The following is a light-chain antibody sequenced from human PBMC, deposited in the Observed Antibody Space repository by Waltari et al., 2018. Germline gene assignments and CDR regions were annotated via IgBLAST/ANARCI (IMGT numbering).Light chain of an antibody. Sequence: QSVLTQPPSVSAAPGQKVTISCSGSSSNIGKKYVSWYQHLPGTAPKLIIYESNKRPSGIPDRFSGSNSGTTATLGIIGLQTGDEADYYCGTWDSSLNVELIGGGTKLTVL. J-gene: IGLJ2*01. CDR3: GTWDSSLNVEL. V-gene: IGLV1-51*01. CDR2: ESN. CDR1: SSNIGKKY.